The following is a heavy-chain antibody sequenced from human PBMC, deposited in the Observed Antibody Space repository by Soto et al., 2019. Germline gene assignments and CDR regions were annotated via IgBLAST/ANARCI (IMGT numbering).Heavy chain of an antibody. Sequence: PSETLSLTCTVSGGSSSRGGYYWSWIRQHPGKGLEWIGYIYYSGSTYYNPSLKSRVTISVDTSKNQFSLKLSSVTAADTAVYYCARAFYDSSGYHEIFDYWGQGTLVTVSS. V-gene: IGHV4-31*03. CDR1: GGSSSRGGYY. CDR2: IYYSGST. D-gene: IGHD3-22*01. J-gene: IGHJ4*02. CDR3: ARAFYDSSGYHEIFDY.